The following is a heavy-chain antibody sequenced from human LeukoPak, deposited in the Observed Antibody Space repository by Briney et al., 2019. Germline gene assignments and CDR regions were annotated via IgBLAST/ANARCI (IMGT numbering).Heavy chain of an antibody. CDR2: ISYDGKNT. CDR3: VRDRISYCSGGSRRFEYFQH. Sequence: GGSLRLSCAASGFSFSNYAMHWVRQAPGKGLEWVAVISYDGKNTYYTDSVKGRFTISRDNSKNTLYLQMNSLRSEDTAMYYCVRDRISYCSGGSRRFEYFQHWGQGTLVTVSS. J-gene: IGHJ1*01. CDR1: GFSFSNYA. D-gene: IGHD2-15*01. V-gene: IGHV3-30*04.